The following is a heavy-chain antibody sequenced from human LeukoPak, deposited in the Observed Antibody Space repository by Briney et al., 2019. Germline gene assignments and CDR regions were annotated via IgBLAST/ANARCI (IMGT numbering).Heavy chain of an antibody. Sequence: GGSLRLSCAASGFTFRSYGMRWVRQAPGRGLEWVAVICYDGSNKYYTASVKGRFTISSDNSKNTLYLQMNSLRAEDTAVYYCTRDICGSGGSCYPPGAFDIWGEGKMCTVSS. CDR1: GFTFRSYG. CDR2: ICYDGSNK. V-gene: IGHV3-33*01. D-gene: IGHD2-15*01. CDR3: TRDICGSGGSCYPPGAFDI. J-gene: IGHJ3*02.